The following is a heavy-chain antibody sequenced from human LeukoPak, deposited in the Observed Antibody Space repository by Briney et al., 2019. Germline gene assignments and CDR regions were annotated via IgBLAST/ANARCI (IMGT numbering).Heavy chain of an antibody. CDR2: IVGGAGGT. CDR1: GFTFSSHG. J-gene: IGHJ4*02. Sequence: GGTLRLSCAASGFTFSSHGMSWVRQAPGKGLEWVSGIVGGAGGTYYADSVKGRFTISRDNSRNTVYLQMNSLRAEDTAVYYCAKDDRWLQFCCWGQGTLVTVSA. V-gene: IGHV3-23*01. D-gene: IGHD5-24*01. CDR3: AKDDRWLQFCC.